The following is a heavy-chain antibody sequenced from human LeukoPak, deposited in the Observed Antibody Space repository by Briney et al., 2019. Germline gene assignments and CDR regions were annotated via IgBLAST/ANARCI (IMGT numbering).Heavy chain of an antibody. D-gene: IGHD4-17*01. V-gene: IGHV1-8*03. J-gene: IGHJ3*01. CDR1: GYTFTHYD. Sequence: ASVTVSFKTSGYTFTHYDVHWVRQAPGQGLEWMGWINPNSASTNYAQRLQGRVTFTRDTSLSIAYMELSSLTSEDAAVYFCARGDFGETNTAFDVWGQGTLVAVSS. CDR3: ARGDFGETNTAFDV. CDR2: INPNSAST.